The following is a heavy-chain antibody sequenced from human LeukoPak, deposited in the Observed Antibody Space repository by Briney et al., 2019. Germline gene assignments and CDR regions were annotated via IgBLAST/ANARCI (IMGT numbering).Heavy chain of an antibody. CDR3: VGDPTTNRFQFFLY. J-gene: IGHJ4*02. Sequence: GGSLRLSCTASGFTFSNFGINWVRQAPGKGLEWVSCMDRHTNIYYADSVRGRFTISRDNAKNSVYLQMNSLTVEDSAVYYCVGDPTTNRFQFFLYWGQGALVTVSS. D-gene: IGHD1-14*01. CDR1: GFTFSNFG. CDR2: MDRHTNI. V-gene: IGHV3-21*01.